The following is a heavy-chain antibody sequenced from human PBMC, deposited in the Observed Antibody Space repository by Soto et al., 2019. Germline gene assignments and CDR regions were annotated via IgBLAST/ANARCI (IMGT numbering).Heavy chain of an antibody. CDR2: IWYDGSNK. D-gene: IGHD6-19*01. CDR3: ARDQSSGWEGSWFDP. CDR1: GFTFSSYG. V-gene: IGHV3-33*08. J-gene: IGHJ5*02. Sequence: GGSLRLSCAASGFTFSSYGMHWVRQAPGKGLEWVAVIWYDGSNKYYADSVKGRFTISRDNSKNTLYLQMNSLRAEDTAVYYCARDQSSGWEGSWFDPWGQGTLVTVSS.